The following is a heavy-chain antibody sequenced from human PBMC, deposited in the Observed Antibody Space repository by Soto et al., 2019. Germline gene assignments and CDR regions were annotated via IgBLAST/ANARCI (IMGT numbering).Heavy chain of an antibody. CDR1: GCTCSSYG. J-gene: IGHJ6*02. V-gene: IGHV3-30-3*01. D-gene: IGHD3-3*01. Sequence: GGSLRLSCAASGCTCSSYGMHWVRQAPDKGLEWVAVISYDGSNKYYADSVKGRFTISRDNSKNTLYLQMNSLRAEDTAVYYCARDGHYDFWSGWGYYYGMDVWGQGTTVTVSS. CDR2: ISYDGSNK. CDR3: ARDGHYDFWSGWGYYYGMDV.